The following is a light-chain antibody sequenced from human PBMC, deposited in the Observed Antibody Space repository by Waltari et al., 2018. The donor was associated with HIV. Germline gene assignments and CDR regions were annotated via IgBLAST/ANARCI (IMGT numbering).Light chain of an antibody. CDR1: SRDFGSYYF. CDR2: EVS. J-gene: IGLJ2*01. Sequence: QSALTQPASVSGSPGQSMTISCTGTSRDFGSYYFFSWYQQHPGKAPKLMIYEVSKRPSGVSNRFSGSKSGNTASLTISGLQAEDEADYYCCSYAGTSTVVFGGGTKLTVL. CDR3: CSYAGTSTVV. V-gene: IGLV2-23*02.